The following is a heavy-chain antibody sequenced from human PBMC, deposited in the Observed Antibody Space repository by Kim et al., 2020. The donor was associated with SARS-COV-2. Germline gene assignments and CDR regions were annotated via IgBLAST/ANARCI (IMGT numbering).Heavy chain of an antibody. J-gene: IGHJ4*02. CDR1: GYTFTSYA. CDR3: ARGDPLWFGEFGY. D-gene: IGHD3-10*01. CDR2: INAGNGNT. Sequence: ASVKVSCKASGYTFTSYAMHWVRQAPGQRLEWMGWINAGNGNTKYSQKFQGRVTITRDTSASTAYMELSSLRSEDTAVYYCARGDPLWFGEFGYWGQGTLVTVSS. V-gene: IGHV1-3*01.